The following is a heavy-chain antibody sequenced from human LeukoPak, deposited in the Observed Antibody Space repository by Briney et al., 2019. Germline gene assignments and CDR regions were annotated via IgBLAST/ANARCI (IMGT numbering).Heavy chain of an antibody. CDR2: INHSGST. Sequence: SETLSLTCAVYGGSFSGYYWSWIRQPPGKGLEWIGEINHSGSTNYNPSLKSRVAISVDTSKNQFSLKLRSVTAADTAVYYCARRPRAGWFDPWGQGTLVTVSS. J-gene: IGHJ5*02. V-gene: IGHV4-34*01. CDR3: ARRPRAGWFDP. CDR1: GGSFSGYY.